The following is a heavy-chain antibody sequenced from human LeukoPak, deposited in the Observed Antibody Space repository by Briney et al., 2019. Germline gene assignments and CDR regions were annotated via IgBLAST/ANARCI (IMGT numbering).Heavy chain of an antibody. CDR2: ISYDGSNK. D-gene: IGHD3-22*01. V-gene: IGHV3-30-3*01. J-gene: IGHJ4*02. Sequence: GRSLRLSCAASGFTFSSYARHWVRQAPGKGREGVARISYDGSNKYYADSVKGRFTISRDNAKNTLEQEMNSLRVEDTAVDYFARDPEFYDSSGYWDYWGQGTLVTVSS. CDR1: GFTFSSYA. CDR3: ARDPEFYDSSGYWDY.